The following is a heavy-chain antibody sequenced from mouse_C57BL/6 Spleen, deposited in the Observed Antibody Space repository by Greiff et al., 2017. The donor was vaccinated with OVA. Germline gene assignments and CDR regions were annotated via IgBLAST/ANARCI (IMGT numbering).Heavy chain of an antibody. Sequence: QVQLQQSGAELVRPGASVTLSCKASGYTFTDYEMHWVEQTPVHGLEWIGAIDPETGGTAYNQKFKGKAILTADKSSSTAYIELRSLTSEDSAVYYCTRDYDGAYWYFDVWGTGTTVTVSS. CDR3: TRDYDGAYWYFDV. J-gene: IGHJ1*03. V-gene: IGHV1-15*01. D-gene: IGHD2-4*01. CDR1: GYTFTDYE. CDR2: IDPETGGT.